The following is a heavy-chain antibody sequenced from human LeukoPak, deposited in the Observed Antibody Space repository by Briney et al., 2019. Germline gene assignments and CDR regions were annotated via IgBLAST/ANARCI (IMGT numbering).Heavy chain of an antibody. D-gene: IGHD6-13*01. CDR1: GFTFSSYN. CDR2: ISSTSGTR. Sequence: PGGSLRLSCAASGFTFSSYNMNWVRQAPGKGLEWVSYISSTSGTRYYADSVKGRFTISRDSAQNSLYLQMNSLRAEDTAVYYCAKDGPFGAAAGIGYYFDYWGQGTLVTVSS. CDR3: AKDGPFGAAAGIGYYFDY. J-gene: IGHJ4*02. V-gene: IGHV3-48*04.